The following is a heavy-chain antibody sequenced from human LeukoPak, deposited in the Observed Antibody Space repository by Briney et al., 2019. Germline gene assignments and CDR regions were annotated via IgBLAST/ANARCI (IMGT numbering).Heavy chain of an antibody. D-gene: IGHD2-15*01. J-gene: IGHJ5*02. CDR3: VRDYFCSGGTCDDCFDP. CDR1: GGTFSSYA. V-gene: IGHV1-69*05. Sequence: ASVKVSCKASGGTFSSYAISWVRQAPGQGLEWMGGIIPIFGTANYAQKFQGRVTITTDESTSTAYMELRSLGSDDTAVYYCVRDYFCSGGTCDDCFDPWGQGTLVTVSS. CDR2: IIPIFGTA.